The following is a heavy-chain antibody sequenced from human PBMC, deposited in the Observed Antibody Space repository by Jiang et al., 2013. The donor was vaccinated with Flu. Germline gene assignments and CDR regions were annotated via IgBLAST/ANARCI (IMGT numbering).Heavy chain of an antibody. V-gene: IGHV4-61*08. CDR3: AAKGLHWFGESPLGY. Sequence: DSIRRGDHYWSWESGSPTVRTLECLGDIYYTGSVKYNPSLRSRLTISVDTSQNQFSLKLRSTTAADTAVYYCAAKGLHWFGESPLGYWGQGILVT. D-gene: IGHD3-10*01. CDR2: IYYTGSV. CDR1: DSIRRGDHY. J-gene: IGHJ4*02.